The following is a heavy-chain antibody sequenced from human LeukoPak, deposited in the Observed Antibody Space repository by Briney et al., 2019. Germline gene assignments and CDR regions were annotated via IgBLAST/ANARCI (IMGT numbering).Heavy chain of an antibody. D-gene: IGHD1-1*01. Sequence: GGSLRLSCAASGFTFSSNAVSWVRQAPGKGLECVSTISDSGGTTYYADSVKGRFTISRDNSKKTLYPQMNSLRAEDTAVYYCAKISWDGRGTFDWGQGTLVTVSS. J-gene: IGHJ4*02. V-gene: IGHV3-23*01. CDR2: ISDSGGTT. CDR1: GFTFSSNA. CDR3: AKISWDGRGTFD.